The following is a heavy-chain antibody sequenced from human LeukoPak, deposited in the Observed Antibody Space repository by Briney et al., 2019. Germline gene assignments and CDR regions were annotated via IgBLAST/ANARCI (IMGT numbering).Heavy chain of an antibody. CDR1: GFTFSSYS. CDR3: ARDGKKLELLSYYYYGMDV. CDR2: ISSSSSTI. D-gene: IGHD1-7*01. J-gene: IGHJ6*02. V-gene: IGHV3-48*02. Sequence: HPGGSLRLSCAASGFTFSSYSMNWVRQAPGKGLEWVSYISSSSSTIYYADSVKGRFTISRDNAKNSLYLQINSLRDEDTAVYYCARDGKKLELLSYYYYGMDVWGQGTTVTVSS.